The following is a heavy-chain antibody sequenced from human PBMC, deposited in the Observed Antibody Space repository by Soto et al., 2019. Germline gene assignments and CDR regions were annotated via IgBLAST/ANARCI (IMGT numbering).Heavy chain of an antibody. J-gene: IGHJ4*02. Sequence: QVHLQESGPGLVKPSETLSLTCTVSGGSINNYYWSWIRQPPGKGLEWIGYIYSRGGTSYNPSLSSRVTMSVDTSKNQFSLNLSSVTAADTAVYYCARQSAVATIWSMTTPFDSWGQGALVTVSS. D-gene: IGHD5-12*01. CDR3: ARQSAVATIWSMTTPFDS. V-gene: IGHV4-59*08. CDR1: GGSINNYY. CDR2: IYSRGGT.